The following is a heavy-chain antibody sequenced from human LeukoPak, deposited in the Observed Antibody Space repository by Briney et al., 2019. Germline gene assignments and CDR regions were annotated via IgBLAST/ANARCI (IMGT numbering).Heavy chain of an antibody. CDR2: IIPIFGTA. Sequence: SVNASPTASGGTYSSYAISWVRQAPGQGLEWMGGIIPIFGTANYAQKFQGRVTITADESTSTAYMKLSSLRSEDTAVYYCASRGGYCSSTSCYQDYYLGLEVWGHGAPWTVSS. J-gene: IGHJ6*02. CDR3: ASRGGYCSSTSCYQDYYLGLEV. V-gene: IGHV1-69*13. D-gene: IGHD2-2*01. CDR1: GGTYSSYA.